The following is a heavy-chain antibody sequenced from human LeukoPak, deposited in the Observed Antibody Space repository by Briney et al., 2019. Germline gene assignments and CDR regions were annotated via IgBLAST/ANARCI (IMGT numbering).Heavy chain of an antibody. V-gene: IGHV3-30*02. CDR2: IRHDGSNK. D-gene: IGHD3-3*01. CDR1: GFTFSSYG. Sequence: GGSLRLTCAASGFTFSSYGMHWVRQAPGKGLEWVAFIRHDGSNKYYADSVKGRFTISRDNSKNTLYLQMNSLRAEDTAVYYCARGPLTIFGVVTHNFDYWGQGTLVTVSS. J-gene: IGHJ4*02. CDR3: ARGPLTIFGVVTHNFDY.